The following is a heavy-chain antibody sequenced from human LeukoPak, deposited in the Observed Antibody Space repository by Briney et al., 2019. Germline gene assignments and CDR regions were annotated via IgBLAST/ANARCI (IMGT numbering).Heavy chain of an antibody. Sequence: ASVKVSCKASGYTFTSYGISWVRQAPGQGLEWMGWISAYNGNTNYAQKLQGRVTMTTDTSTNTAYMELRSLRSDDTAVYYCARDRAPVVITTDYFDYWGQGTLVTVSS. CDR3: ARDRAPVVITTDYFDY. CDR1: GYTFTSYG. V-gene: IGHV1-18*01. CDR2: ISAYNGNT. J-gene: IGHJ4*02. D-gene: IGHD3-22*01.